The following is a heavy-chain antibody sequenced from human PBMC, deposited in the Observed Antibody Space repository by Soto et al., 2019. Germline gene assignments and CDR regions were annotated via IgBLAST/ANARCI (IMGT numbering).Heavy chain of an antibody. D-gene: IGHD3-22*01. CDR1: GGTFSSYA. CDR3: ARERGADSDRGNCWFDP. V-gene: IGHV1-69*06. J-gene: IGHJ5*02. CDR2: IIPIFGTA. Sequence: QVQLVQSGAEVKKPGSSVKVSCKASGGTFSSYAISWVRQAPGQGLEWMGGIIPIFGTANYAQKFQGRVTITADKSTSTAYMELSSLRSEDTAVYYCARERGADSDRGNCWFDPWGQGTLVTVSS.